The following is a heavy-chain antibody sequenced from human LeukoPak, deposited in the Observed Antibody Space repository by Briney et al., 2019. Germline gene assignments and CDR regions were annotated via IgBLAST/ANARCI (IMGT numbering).Heavy chain of an antibody. J-gene: IGHJ3*02. CDR3: ARETNDAFDI. V-gene: IGHV4-59*01. Sequence: SETLSLTCTVSGGSISSYYWSWLRQPPGQGLEWFGYIYYSGSTNYSPSLESRVTISVDTSKNQFSLKLSSVTAADTAVYYCARETNDAFDICGQGTMGTVSS. CDR2: IYYSGST. CDR1: GGSISSYY.